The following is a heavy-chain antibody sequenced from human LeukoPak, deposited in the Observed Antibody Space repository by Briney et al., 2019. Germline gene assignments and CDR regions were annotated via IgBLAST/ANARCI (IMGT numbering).Heavy chain of an antibody. CDR2: IYYSGST. CDR1: GVSISSYY. CDR3: ARHGGYPSKFYYYYYMDV. V-gene: IGHV4-59*01. J-gene: IGHJ6*03. Sequence: SETLSLTCTVSGVSISSYYWSWIRQPPGKGLEWIGYIYYSGSTNYNPSLKSRVTISVDTSKNQFSLKLSSVTAADTAVYYCARHGGYPSKFYYYYYMDVWGKGTTVTVSS. D-gene: IGHD6-25*01.